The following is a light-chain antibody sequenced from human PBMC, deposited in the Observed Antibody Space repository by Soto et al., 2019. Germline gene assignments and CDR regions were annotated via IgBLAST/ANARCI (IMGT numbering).Light chain of an antibody. CDR1: SSDVGGYNY. CDR2: GVS. V-gene: IGLV2-14*01. J-gene: IGLJ1*01. Sequence: QSVLTHPASVSWAPGQSITISCTGTSSDVGGYNYVSWYQQHPGKAPKLMIYGVSNRPSGVSNRFSGSKSGNTASLTISGLQAEDEADYYCSSYTSSSTLNVFGTGTKVTVL. CDR3: SSYTSSSTLNV.